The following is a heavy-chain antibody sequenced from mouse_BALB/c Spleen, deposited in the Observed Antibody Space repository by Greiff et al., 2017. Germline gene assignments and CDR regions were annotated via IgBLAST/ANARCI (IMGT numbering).Heavy chain of an antibody. CDR2: ISDGGSYT. CDR1: GFTFSDYY. CDR3: AREPAETGTFAY. D-gene: IGHD4-1*01. V-gene: IGHV5-4*02. J-gene: IGHJ3*01. Sequence: EVKVVESGGGLVKPGGSLKLSCAASGFTFSDYYMYWVRQTPEKRLEWVATISDGGSYTYYPDSVKGRFTISRDNAKNNLYLQMSSLKSEGTAMYYCAREPAETGTFAYWGQGTLVTVSA.